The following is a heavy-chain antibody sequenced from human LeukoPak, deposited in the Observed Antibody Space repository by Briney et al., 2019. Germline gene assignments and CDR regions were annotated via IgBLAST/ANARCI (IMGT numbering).Heavy chain of an antibody. CDR1: GFTFSSYW. V-gene: IGHV3-7*01. CDR2: IKQDGSEK. CDR3: ATDASGLTHHALGV. D-gene: IGHD3-10*01. Sequence: GGSLRLSCAASGFTFSSYWMSWVRQAPGKGLEWVANIKQDGSEKYYVDSVEGRFTISRDNSKNTLYLQMNSLRSEDTAVYYCATDASGLTHHALGVWGQGTTVTVSS. J-gene: IGHJ6*02.